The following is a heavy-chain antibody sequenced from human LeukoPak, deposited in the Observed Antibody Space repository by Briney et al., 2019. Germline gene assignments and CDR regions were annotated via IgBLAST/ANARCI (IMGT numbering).Heavy chain of an antibody. V-gene: IGHV1-69*05. CDR3: ARDLSITIFGVVTYPDY. J-gene: IGHJ4*02. CDR1: GGTFSSYA. CDR2: IIPIFGTA. D-gene: IGHD3-3*01. Sequence: SVKVSCKASGGTFSSYAISWVRQAPGQGLEWMGRIIPIFGTANYAQKFQGRVTITTDESTSTAYMELSSLRSEDTAMYYCARDLSITIFGVVTYPDYWGQGTLITVSS.